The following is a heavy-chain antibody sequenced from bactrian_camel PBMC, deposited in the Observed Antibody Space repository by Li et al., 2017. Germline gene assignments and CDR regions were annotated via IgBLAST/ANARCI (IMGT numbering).Heavy chain of an antibody. Sequence: VQLVESGSGLVQPGGSLRLSCAASGFTFSSVAMSWVRQAPGKGLEWVSRISGSGGSTYYADSVKGRFTISRDNAKNALYLQLNSLKTEDTAMYYCLKGYLDSTPRSQGTQVTVS. CDR1: GFTFSSVA. J-gene: IGHJ4*01. D-gene: IGHD1*01. V-gene: IGHV3S31*01. CDR2: ISGSGGST.